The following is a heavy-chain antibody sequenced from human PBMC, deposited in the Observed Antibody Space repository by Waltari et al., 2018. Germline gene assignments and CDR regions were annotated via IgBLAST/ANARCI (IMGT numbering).Heavy chain of an antibody. CDR2: ISGSTGAT. J-gene: IGHJ1*01. CDR3: SRDPAGDGYFEF. Sequence: QVQLQESGPALVKPSEPLSLLCAMSGGFLRGYYWAWIRQPPGKGLEWIGYISGSTGATDYNPSLTSRVIISRDTSNNQFSLKLRSVTAADTAEYFCSRDPAGDGYFEFWGQGALVTVSS. D-gene: IGHD3-16*01. CDR1: GGFLRGYY. V-gene: IGHV4-59*12.